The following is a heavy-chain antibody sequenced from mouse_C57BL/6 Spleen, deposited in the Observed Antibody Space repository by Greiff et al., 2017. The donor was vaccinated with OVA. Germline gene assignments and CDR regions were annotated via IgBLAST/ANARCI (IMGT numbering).Heavy chain of an antibody. CDR2: IYPSDSET. D-gene: IGHD1-1*01. J-gene: IGHJ2*01. CDR1: GYTFTSYW. Sequence: QVQLQQPGAELVRPGSSVKLSCKASGYTFTSYWMDWVKQRPGQGLEWIGNIYPSDSETHYNQKFKDKATLTVDKSSSTAYMQLSSLTSEDSAVYYCASIHYGRGVWGQGTTLTVSS. CDR3: ASIHYGRGV. V-gene: IGHV1-61*01.